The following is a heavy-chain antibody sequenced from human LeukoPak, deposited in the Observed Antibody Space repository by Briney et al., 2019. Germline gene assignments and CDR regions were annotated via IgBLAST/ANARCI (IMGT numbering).Heavy chain of an antibody. D-gene: IGHD1-7*01. CDR3: ARRVSELRPGQSKIDY. Sequence: SETLSLTCAVYGGSFSGYYWSWIRQPPGKGLEWIGEINHSGSTNYNPSLKSRVTISVDTSKNQFSLKLSSVTAADTAVYYCARRVSELRPGQSKIDYWGQGTLVTVSS. J-gene: IGHJ4*02. CDR2: INHSGST. V-gene: IGHV4-34*01. CDR1: GGSFSGYY.